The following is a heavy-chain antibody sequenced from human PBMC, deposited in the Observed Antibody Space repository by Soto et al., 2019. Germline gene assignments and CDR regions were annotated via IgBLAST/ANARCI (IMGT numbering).Heavy chain of an antibody. D-gene: IGHD5-12*01. Sequence: PSETLSLTCAVYGGSFSGYYWSWTRQPPGKGLEWIGEINHSGSTNYNPSLKSRVTISVDTSKNQFSLKLSSVTAADTAVYYCARGGGSRATIAPAYWGQGTLVTVSS. CDR2: INHSGST. V-gene: IGHV4-34*01. CDR3: ARGGGSRATIAPAY. J-gene: IGHJ4*02. CDR1: GGSFSGYY.